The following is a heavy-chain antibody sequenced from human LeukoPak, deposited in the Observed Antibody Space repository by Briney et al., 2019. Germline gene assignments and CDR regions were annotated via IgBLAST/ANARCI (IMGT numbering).Heavy chain of an antibody. CDR1: QFTFNGSW. V-gene: IGHV3-7*01. D-gene: IGHD1-1*01. Sequence: GGSLRLSCADSQFTFNGSWMNWVRQAPGKGLEWVANMDAKGSQKRYVDSVKGRFTISKDNPGASLYLDMHSLRAEDTAIYYCAIWTSGNYWGQGTLVAASS. J-gene: IGHJ4*02. CDR2: MDAKGSQK. CDR3: AIWTSGNY.